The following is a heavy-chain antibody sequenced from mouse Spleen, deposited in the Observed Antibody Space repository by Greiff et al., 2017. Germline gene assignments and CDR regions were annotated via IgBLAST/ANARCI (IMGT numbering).Heavy chain of an antibody. CDR3: ARLYYGDPSYAMDY. Sequence: EVQLQQSGPELVKPGASVKIPCKASGYTFTDYNMDWVKQSHGKSLEWIGDINPNNGGTIYNQKFKGKATLTVDKSSSTAYMELRSLTSEDTAVYYCARLYYGDPSYAMDYWGQGTSVTVSS. CDR1: GYTFTDYN. V-gene: IGHV1-18*01. D-gene: IGHD2-13*01. CDR2: INPNNGGT. J-gene: IGHJ4*01.